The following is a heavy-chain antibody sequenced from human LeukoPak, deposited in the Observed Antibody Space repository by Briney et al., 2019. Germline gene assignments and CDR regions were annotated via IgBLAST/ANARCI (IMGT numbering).Heavy chain of an antibody. V-gene: IGHV3-33*05. CDR3: GNDRGNAKGLSDY. J-gene: IGHJ4*02. CDR1: GFTFSSYG. Sequence: GRSLRLSCAASGFTFSSYGMHWVRQAPGKGLEWVAVISYDGSNKYYADSVKGRFTISRDNSKNTLYLQMNSLRAEDTAVYYCGNDRGNAKGLSDYWGQGTLVTVSS. CDR2: ISYDGSNK. D-gene: IGHD2-2*01.